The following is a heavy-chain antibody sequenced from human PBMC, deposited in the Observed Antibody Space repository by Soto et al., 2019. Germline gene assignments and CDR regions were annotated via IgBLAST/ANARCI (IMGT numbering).Heavy chain of an antibody. CDR2: ISSSSTYI. CDR1: GFTFSSYS. CDR3: ARDPLPYCSSTSCLNWFEP. J-gene: IGHJ5*02. V-gene: IGHV3-21*01. Sequence: GGSLRLSCAASGFTFSSYSMNWVRQAPGKGLEWVSSISSSSTYIYYADSVKGRFTISRDNAKNSLYLQMNSLRAEDTAVYYCARDPLPYCSSTSCLNWFEPWGQGTLVTVSS. D-gene: IGHD2-2*01.